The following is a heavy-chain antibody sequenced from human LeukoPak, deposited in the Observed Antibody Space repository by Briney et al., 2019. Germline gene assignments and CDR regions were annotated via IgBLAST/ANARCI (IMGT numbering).Heavy chain of an antibody. CDR1: GFSLTDAW. J-gene: IGHJ6*02. D-gene: IGHD3-10*01. V-gene: IGHV3-15*01. Sequence: GGSLRLSCVVSGFSLTDAWMFWVRQAPGKGLEWVGHITSQTDGATMDYATPVKGRFSISRDDSKNMLFLQMNSLKIEDTAVYYCIAGGLRMVQRKNYYYYGMDVWGQGTTVTVSS. CDR2: ITSQTDGATM. CDR3: IAGGLRMVQRKNYYYYGMDV.